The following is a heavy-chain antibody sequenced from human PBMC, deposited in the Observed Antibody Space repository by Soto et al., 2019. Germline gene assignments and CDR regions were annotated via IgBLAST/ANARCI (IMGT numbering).Heavy chain of an antibody. J-gene: IGHJ4*02. V-gene: IGHV4-34*01. D-gene: IGHD6-19*01. Sequence: SLTRPVSGGSLSSYYWRWVRQPPGKGLEWIGEINHSGSTNYNPSLKSRVTISVDTSKNQFSLKLSSVTAADTAVYYCARRGPMAGRPSYFDYWGQGTLVTVSS. CDR3: ARRGPMAGRPSYFDY. CDR1: GGSLSSYY. CDR2: INHSGST.